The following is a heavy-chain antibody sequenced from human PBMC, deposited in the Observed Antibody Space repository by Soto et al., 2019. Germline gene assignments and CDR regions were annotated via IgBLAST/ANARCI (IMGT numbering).Heavy chain of an antibody. V-gene: IGHV1-69*13. CDR1: GGTFISYA. CDR3: AREGTGAAAGPTTPYYYYGMDV. Sequence: SVTVSCKASGGTFISYAIIWVRQAPGQGLEWMGGIIPIFGTANYAQKFQGRVTITADESTSTAYMELSSLRSEDTAVYYCAREGTGAAAGPTTPYYYYGMDVWGQGTTVTVS. J-gene: IGHJ6*02. CDR2: IIPIFGTA. D-gene: IGHD6-13*01.